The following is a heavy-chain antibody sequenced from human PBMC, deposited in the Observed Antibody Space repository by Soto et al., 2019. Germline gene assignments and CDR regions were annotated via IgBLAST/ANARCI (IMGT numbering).Heavy chain of an antibody. D-gene: IGHD2-2*01. V-gene: IGHV3-23*01. J-gene: IGHJ4*02. CDR3: AKGGTYCSSTSCHQYFDY. Sequence: GESLKISCAASGFTFSSYAMSWVRQAPGKGLEWVSAISGSGGSTYYADSVKGRFTISRDNSKNTLYLQMNSLRAEDTAVYYCAKGGTYCSSTSCHQYFDYWGQGTLVTVSS. CDR2: ISGSGGST. CDR1: GFTFSSYA.